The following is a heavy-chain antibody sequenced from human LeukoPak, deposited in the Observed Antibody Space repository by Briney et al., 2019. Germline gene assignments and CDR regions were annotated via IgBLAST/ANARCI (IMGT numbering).Heavy chain of an antibody. CDR3: AREIPYCSSTSCLNWFDP. J-gene: IGHJ5*02. CDR1: GGTFSSYA. V-gene: IGHV1-69*01. Sequence: SVTVSCKASGGTFSSYAISWVRQAPGQGLEWMGGIIPIFGTANYAQKFQGRVTITADESTSTAYMELSSLRSEDTAVYYCAREIPYCSSTSCLNWFDPWGQGTLVTVSS. D-gene: IGHD2-2*01. CDR2: IIPIFGTA.